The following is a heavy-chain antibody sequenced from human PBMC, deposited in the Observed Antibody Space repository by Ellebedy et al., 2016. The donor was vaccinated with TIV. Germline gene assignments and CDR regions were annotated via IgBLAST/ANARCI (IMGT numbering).Heavy chain of an antibody. CDR3: AFDREGYY. J-gene: IGHJ4*02. CDR1: GFTFSRYW. CDR2: IKQDGSEK. Sequence: PGGSLRLSCDASGFTFSRYWMHWVRQVPGKGMEWVANIKQDGSEKYYVDSERGRFTISRENAKNSLYLQMNSLRDEDTARYYCAFDREGYYWGQGTLVTVSS. V-gene: IGHV3-7*01. D-gene: IGHD1-26*01.